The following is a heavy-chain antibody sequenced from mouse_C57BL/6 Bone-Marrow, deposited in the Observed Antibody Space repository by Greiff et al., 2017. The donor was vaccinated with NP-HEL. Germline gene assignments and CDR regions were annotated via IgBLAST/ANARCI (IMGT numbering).Heavy chain of an antibody. V-gene: IGHV7-3*01. CDR1: GFTFTDYY. D-gene: IGHD1-1*01. CDR2: IRNKANGYTT. CDR3: ASHYYGSTWFAY. Sequence: EVKLVESGGGLVQPGGSLSLSCAASGFTFTDYYMSWVRQPPGKALEWLGFIRNKANGYTTEYSASVKGRFTISRDNSQSILYLQMNALRAEDSATDYCASHYYGSTWFAYWGQGTLVTVSA. J-gene: IGHJ3*01.